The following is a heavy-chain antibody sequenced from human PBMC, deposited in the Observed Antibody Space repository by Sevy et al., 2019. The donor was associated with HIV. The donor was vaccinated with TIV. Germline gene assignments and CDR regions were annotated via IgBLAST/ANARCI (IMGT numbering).Heavy chain of an antibody. V-gene: IGHV1-2*02. Sequence: ASVKVSCKASGYTFTGYYMHWVRQAPGQGLEWMGWINPNSGGTNYAQKFQGRVTMTRDTSISTAYMELSRLRSDDTAVYYCARVQGQEYSSSSGVFDYWGQGTLVTVSS. D-gene: IGHD6-6*01. J-gene: IGHJ4*02. CDR3: ARVQGQEYSSSSGVFDY. CDR2: INPNSGGT. CDR1: GYTFTGYY.